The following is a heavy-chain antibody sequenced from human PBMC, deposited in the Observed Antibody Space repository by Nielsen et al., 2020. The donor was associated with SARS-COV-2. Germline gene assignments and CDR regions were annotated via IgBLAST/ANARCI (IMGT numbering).Heavy chain of an antibody. CDR2: ISTSSSYT. CDR3: ARPRYSGSYDGLDS. J-gene: IGHJ4*02. CDR1: GFTFSDYY. V-gene: IGHV3-11*03. Sequence: GESLKISCAASGFTFSDYYMNWIRQAPGKGLEWVSYISTSSSYTNYADSVKGRFTISRDNAKNSLSLHMNSLRAEDTAVYYCARPRYSGSYDGLDSWGQGTLVTVSS. D-gene: IGHD1-26*01.